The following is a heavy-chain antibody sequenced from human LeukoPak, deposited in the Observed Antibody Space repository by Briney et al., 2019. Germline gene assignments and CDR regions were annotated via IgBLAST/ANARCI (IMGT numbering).Heavy chain of an antibody. CDR1: GGTFSSYA. CDR2: IIPIFGTA. D-gene: IGHD1-1*01. J-gene: IGHJ5*02. Sequence: SVKVSCKASGGTFSSYAISWVRQTPGQGLEWMGGIIPIFGTANYAQKFQGRVTITTDESTSTAYMELSSLRSEDTAVYYCAREGGVSHVDPGVEYNWNDGWFDPWGQGTLVTVSS. CDR3: AREGGVSHVDPGVEYNWNDGWFDP. V-gene: IGHV1-69*05.